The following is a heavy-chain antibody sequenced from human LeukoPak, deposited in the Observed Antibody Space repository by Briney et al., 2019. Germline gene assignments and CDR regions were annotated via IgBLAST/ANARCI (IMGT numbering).Heavy chain of an antibody. Sequence: SDTLSLTCRVSGYSLSSSNWWGWIRQPPGKGLEWIGYIYYSGSTYYNPSLKSRVTMSEDTSNNQFSLKLTSVTAADTAVYYCARRSVPLFGHWFDPWGQGTLVTVSS. V-gene: IGHV4-28*01. J-gene: IGHJ5*02. CDR2: IYYSGST. D-gene: IGHD3-10*02. CDR3: ARRSVPLFGHWFDP. CDR1: GYSLSSSNW.